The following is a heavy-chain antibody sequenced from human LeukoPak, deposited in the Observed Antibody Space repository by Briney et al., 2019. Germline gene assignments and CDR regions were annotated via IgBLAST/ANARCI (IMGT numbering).Heavy chain of an antibody. J-gene: IGHJ4*02. CDR3: AKDPDSSGWYGFDY. CDR1: GFTFSTYG. D-gene: IGHD6-19*01. Sequence: GGSLRLSCAASGFTFSTYGMHWVRQAPGKGLGWVAFIRSDGSNKYYADSVKGRFTISSDNSKNTLYLQMNSLRAEDTAVYYCAKDPDSSGWYGFDYWGQGTLVTVSS. V-gene: IGHV3-30*02. CDR2: IRSDGSNK.